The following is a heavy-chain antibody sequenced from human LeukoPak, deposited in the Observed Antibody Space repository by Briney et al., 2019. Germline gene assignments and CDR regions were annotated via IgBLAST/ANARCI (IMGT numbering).Heavy chain of an antibody. V-gene: IGHV3-53*01. J-gene: IGHJ4*02. D-gene: IGHD4-11*01. CDR2: IYSGGST. CDR1: GFTVSSNY. Sequence: PGGSLRLSCAASGFTVSSNYMSWVRQAPGKGLEWVSVIYSGGSTYYADSVKGRFTISRDNAKNSLYLQMNSLRAEDTAVYYCARGAYDYTPREPPAPNDYWGQGTLVTVSS. CDR3: ARGAYDYTPREPPAPNDY.